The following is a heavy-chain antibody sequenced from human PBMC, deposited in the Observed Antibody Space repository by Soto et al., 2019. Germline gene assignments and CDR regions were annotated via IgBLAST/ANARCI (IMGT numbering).Heavy chain of an antibody. V-gene: IGHV4-30-4*01. D-gene: IGHD2-21*02. CDR3: ARHTCASACYLLPDY. Sequence: PSETLSLTCTVSGGSISSGDYYWSWIRQPPGKGLEWIGYIYYSGSTYYKPSLKSRVTISVDTSKNQFSLKLSSVTAAVTAIYYCARHTCASACYLLPDYWGQGALVTVSS. CDR1: GGSISSGDYY. J-gene: IGHJ4*02. CDR2: IYYSGST.